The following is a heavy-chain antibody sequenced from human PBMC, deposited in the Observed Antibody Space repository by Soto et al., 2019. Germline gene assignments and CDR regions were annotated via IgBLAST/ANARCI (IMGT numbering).Heavy chain of an antibody. CDR1: DYSISSSKW. J-gene: IGHJ4*02. D-gene: IGHD1-26*01. CDR3: ARNSGTTRGPYFDD. CDR2: ISYSGGT. V-gene: IGHV4-28*01. Sequence: QVQLQESGPGLVKPSDTLSLTCAVSDYSISSSKWWGWIRQPPGKGLEWIAYISYSGGTYYNPSLKSRATMSVDTSKNQFSLKLSSVTAVDTAVYYCARNSGTTRGPYFDDWGQGTLVTVSS.